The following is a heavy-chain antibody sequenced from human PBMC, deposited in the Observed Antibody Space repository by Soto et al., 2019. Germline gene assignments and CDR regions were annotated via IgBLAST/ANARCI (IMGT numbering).Heavy chain of an antibody. CDR1: GFTFSSHG. D-gene: IGHD2-15*01. CDR2: IWYDGSNK. J-gene: IGHJ6*02. Sequence: PGGSLRLSCAASGFTFSSHGMHWVRQAPGKGLEWVAVIWYDGSNKYYADSVKGRFTISRDNSKNTLYLQMNSLRAEDTAVYYCAREGGRYCSGGSCYYYYYGMDVWGQGTTVTVSS. CDR3: AREGGRYCSGGSCYYYYYGMDV. V-gene: IGHV3-33*01.